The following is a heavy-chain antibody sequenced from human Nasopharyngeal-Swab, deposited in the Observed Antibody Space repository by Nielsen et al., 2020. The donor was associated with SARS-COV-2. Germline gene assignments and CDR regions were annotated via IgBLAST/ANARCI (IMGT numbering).Heavy chain of an antibody. Sequence: WIRQPPVKGLEWVAVIWYDGSNKYYADSVKGRSTISRDNSKNTLYLQMNSLRAEDTAVYYCARDSDSGYSLDAFDIWGQGTMVTVSS. D-gene: IGHD5-12*01. V-gene: IGHV3-33*01. J-gene: IGHJ3*02. CDR3: ARDSDSGYSLDAFDI. CDR2: IWYDGSNK.